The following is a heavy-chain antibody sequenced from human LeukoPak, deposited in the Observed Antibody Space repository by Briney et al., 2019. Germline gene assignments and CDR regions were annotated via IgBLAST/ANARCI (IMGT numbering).Heavy chain of an antibody. CDR2: INWNGGST. CDR1: GFIFSNYA. D-gene: IGHD3-10*02. V-gene: IGHV3-20*04. J-gene: IGHJ6*04. CDR3: AELGITMIGGV. Sequence: PGGSLRLSCAASGFIFSNYAMQWVRQAPGMGLEWVSGINWNGGSTGYADSVKGRFTISRDNAKNSLYLQMNSLRAEDTAVYYCAELGITMIGGVWGKGTTVTISS.